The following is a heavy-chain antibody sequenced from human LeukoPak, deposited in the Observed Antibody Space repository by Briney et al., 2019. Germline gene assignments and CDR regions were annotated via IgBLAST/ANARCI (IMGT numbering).Heavy chain of an antibody. CDR3: AKDRKWGAERGYPDY. Sequence: PGGSLRLSCAASGFTFSSYGMHWVRQAPGKGLEWVAVISYDGSNKYYADSVKGRFTISRDNSKNTLYLQMNSLRAEDTAVYYCAKDRKWGAERGYPDYWGQGTLVTVSS. D-gene: IGHD5-18*01. CDR1: GFTFSSYG. V-gene: IGHV3-30*18. J-gene: IGHJ4*02. CDR2: ISYDGSNK.